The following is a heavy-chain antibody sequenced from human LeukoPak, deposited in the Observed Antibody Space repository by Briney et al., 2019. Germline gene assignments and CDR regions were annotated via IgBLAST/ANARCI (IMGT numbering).Heavy chain of an antibody. CDR2: INSDGSST. Sequence: GGSLRLSCAASGFIFSSYWMHWVRQAPGKGLVWVSQINSDGSSTTYADSVKGRFTISRDNAKNTLYLQMNSLRVEDTAVYYCARTQGFWGQGTLVTVSS. V-gene: IGHV3-74*01. CDR1: GFIFSSYW. J-gene: IGHJ4*02. CDR3: ARTQGF.